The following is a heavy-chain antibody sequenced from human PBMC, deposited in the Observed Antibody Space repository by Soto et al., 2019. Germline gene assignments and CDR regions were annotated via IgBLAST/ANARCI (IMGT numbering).Heavy chain of an antibody. CDR3: ARQAEEYSHCFDP. CDR2: IYYSGST. J-gene: IGHJ5*02. Sequence: PSETLSLTCTVSGGSLSSYYCSWIRQPPGKGLEWIGYIYYSGSTNYNPSLKSRVTISVDTSKNQFSLKLSSVTAADTAVYYCARQAEEYSHCFDPWGQGTLVTVSS. V-gene: IGHV4-59*08. CDR1: GGSLSSYY. D-gene: IGHD6-6*01.